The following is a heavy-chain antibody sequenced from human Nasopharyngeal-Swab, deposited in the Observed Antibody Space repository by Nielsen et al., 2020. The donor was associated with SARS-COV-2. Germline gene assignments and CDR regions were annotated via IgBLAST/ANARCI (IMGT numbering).Heavy chain of an antibody. CDR2: INPSAGST. CDR1: GDAFINYY. D-gene: IGHD2-15*01. Sequence: ASVKVSCKASGDAFINYYVHWVRQAPRQGLEWMGIINPSAGSTSYAQKFQGRVTISRDTSASTVFMELSSLRSDDTAVYYCVRDSCSGGHYYPYFWGQGTLLTVSS. J-gene: IGHJ4*02. V-gene: IGHV1-46*01. CDR3: VRDSCSGGHYYPYF.